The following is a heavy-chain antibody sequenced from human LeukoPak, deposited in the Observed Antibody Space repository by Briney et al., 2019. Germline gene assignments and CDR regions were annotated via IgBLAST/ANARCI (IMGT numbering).Heavy chain of an antibody. D-gene: IGHD1-1*01. Sequence: GGSLRLSCAASGFTFSSYGMHWVRQAPGKGLEWVVVISYDGSNKYYADSVKGRFTISRDNSKNTLYLQMNSLRAEDTAVYYCARGNWYGYWGQGTLVTVSS. CDR2: ISYDGSNK. CDR3: ARGNWYGY. CDR1: GFTFSSYG. J-gene: IGHJ4*02. V-gene: IGHV3-30*03.